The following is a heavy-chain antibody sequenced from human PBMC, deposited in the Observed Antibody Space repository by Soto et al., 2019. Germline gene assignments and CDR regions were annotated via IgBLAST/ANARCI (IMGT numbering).Heavy chain of an antibody. CDR1: GGSINNYY. D-gene: IGHD3-10*01. V-gene: IGHV4-59*01. CDR2: ITYSGNT. Sequence: SETLSLTCTVSGGSINNYYWSWIRRPPGRGLEWIGYITYSGNTNYNPSLKSRVSISLDTSKNQFSLMLSSVTAADTAVYYCARDRLGSGSYPAFDPWGQGTLVTVSS. CDR3: ARDRLGSGSYPAFDP. J-gene: IGHJ5*02.